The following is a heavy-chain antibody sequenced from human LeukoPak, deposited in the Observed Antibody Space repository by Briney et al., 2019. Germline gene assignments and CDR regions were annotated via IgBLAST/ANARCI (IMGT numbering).Heavy chain of an antibody. V-gene: IGHV1-8*01. D-gene: IGHD3-3*01. Sequence: GASVKVSCKASGYTFTSYDINWVRQATGQGLEWMGWMNPNSGNTGYAQKFQGRVTMTRNTSISTAYMELSSLRSEDTAVYYCARGCYDFWSGYPWFDPWGQGTLVTVSS. CDR1: GYTFTSYD. CDR3: ARGCYDFWSGYPWFDP. J-gene: IGHJ5*02. CDR2: MNPNSGNT.